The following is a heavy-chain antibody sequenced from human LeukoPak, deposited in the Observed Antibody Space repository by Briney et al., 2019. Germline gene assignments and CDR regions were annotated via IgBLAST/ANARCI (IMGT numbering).Heavy chain of an antibody. CDR3: ARQTGSGLFILP. CDR2: MYHSGST. D-gene: IGHD3/OR15-3a*01. V-gene: IGHV4-38-2*02. Sequence: PSETLSLTCTVSNYSISTDYYWGWIRQPPGKGLEWIGTMYHSGSTYYNPSLKSQVSISIDTSKNHFSLKLTSVTAADTAVYYCARQTGSGLFILPGGQGTLVTVSS. J-gene: IGHJ4*02. CDR1: NYSISTDYY.